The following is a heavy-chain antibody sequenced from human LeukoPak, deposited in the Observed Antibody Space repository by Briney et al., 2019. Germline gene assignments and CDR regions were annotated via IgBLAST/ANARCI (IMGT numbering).Heavy chain of an antibody. V-gene: IGHV3-30-3*01. CDR2: ISYDGSNK. CDR3: ASGITMIVGGAFDI. D-gene: IGHD3-22*01. Sequence: GGSLRLSCAASGFTFSSYAMHWVRQAPGKGLEWVAVISYDGSNKYYADSVKGRFTISRDNSKNTLYLQMNSLRAKDTAVYYCASGITMIVGGAFDIWGQGTMVTVSS. J-gene: IGHJ3*02. CDR1: GFTFSSYA.